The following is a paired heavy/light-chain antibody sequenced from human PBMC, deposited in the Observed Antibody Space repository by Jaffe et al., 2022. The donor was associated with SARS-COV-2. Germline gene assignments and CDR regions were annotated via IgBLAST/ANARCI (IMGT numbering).Light chain of an antibody. V-gene: IGLV2-14*01. CDR2: EVN. CDR1: SSDIGAYNY. CDR3: SSYTTSSTLRV. J-gene: IGLJ3*02. Sequence: QSALTQPASVSGSPGQSITISCTGTSSDIGAYNYVSWYQQHPGKAPKLMIFEVNNRPSGVSNRFTGSKSGNTASLTISGLQAEDEADYYCSSYTTSSTLRVFGGGTKLTVL.
Heavy chain of an antibody. CDR3: AKDPVDTAMSPGGSDY. CDR2: ISGGGGNT. V-gene: IGHV3-23*01. CDR1: GFTFRNYA. J-gene: IGHJ4*02. D-gene: IGHD5-18*01. Sequence: EVQLLESGGGLVQPGGSLRLSCAASGFTFRNYAMNWVRQTPGKGLELVSAISGGGGNTFYADSVKGRFTISRDNSKNTLYLQLNSLRADDTAVYYCAKDPVDTAMSPGGSDYWGQGTLVTVSS.